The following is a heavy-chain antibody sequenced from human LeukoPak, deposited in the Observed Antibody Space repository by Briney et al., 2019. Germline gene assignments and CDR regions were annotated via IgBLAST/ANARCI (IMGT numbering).Heavy chain of an antibody. J-gene: IGHJ4*02. CDR2: ISSSGTTI. V-gene: IGHV3-11*01. Sequence: GGSLRLSCAASGFTFSDYYMSWIRQAPGKGLEWISYISSSGTTIYYADSVKGRFTISRDNAKNSLYLQMNSLRAEDTAVYYCAKVSAIYGADYWGQGTLVTVSS. D-gene: IGHD4-17*01. CDR3: AKVSAIYGADY. CDR1: GFTFSDYY.